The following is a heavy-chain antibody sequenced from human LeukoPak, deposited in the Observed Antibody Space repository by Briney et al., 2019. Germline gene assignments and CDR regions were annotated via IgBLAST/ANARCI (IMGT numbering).Heavy chain of an antibody. CDR2: INGAGDNT. V-gene: IGHV3-23*01. J-gene: IGHJ4*02. D-gene: IGHD3-16*01. CDR3: AKVTVCYGCYFDY. CDR1: GYTFSSHG. Sequence: PGGSLRLSCAASGYTFSSHGMTWVRQAPGKGLEWVSTINGAGDNTNYAETVKGRFTISRDNSKNTMYLQMNSLRAEDTAIYYCAKVTVCYGCYFDYWGQGTLVTVSS.